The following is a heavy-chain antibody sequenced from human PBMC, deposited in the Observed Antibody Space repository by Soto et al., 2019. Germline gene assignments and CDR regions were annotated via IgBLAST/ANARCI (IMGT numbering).Heavy chain of an antibody. D-gene: IGHD2-2*02. CDR2: INPNGGST. V-gene: IGHV1-46*01. CDR3: ARDPVPSDAGPVRYPADV. Sequence: QVRLVQSGAEVKKPGASVSVSCRTSGYSFTRYYLHWVRQAPGQGLEWMGIINPNGGSTTYSHHFQDRLTLTRDTSANTVYMELSGLTSEDTAIYFCARDPVPSDAGPVRYPADVWGQGTLVTISS. CDR1: GYSFTRYY. J-gene: IGHJ3*01.